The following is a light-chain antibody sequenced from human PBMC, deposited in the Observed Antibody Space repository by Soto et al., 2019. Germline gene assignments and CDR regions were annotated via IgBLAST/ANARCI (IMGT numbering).Light chain of an antibody. J-gene: IGLJ1*01. CDR1: SSDVGGYDY. V-gene: IGLV2-8*01. CDR3: SSYAGTHIV. Sequence: QSVLTQPPSASVSPGQSVAISCTGTSSDVGGYDYVSWYQQHPGKAPKIMIYDVSKRPSGVPDRFSGSKSGNTASLTVSGLQAEDEADYYCSSYAGTHIVFGTGTKVTVL. CDR2: DVS.